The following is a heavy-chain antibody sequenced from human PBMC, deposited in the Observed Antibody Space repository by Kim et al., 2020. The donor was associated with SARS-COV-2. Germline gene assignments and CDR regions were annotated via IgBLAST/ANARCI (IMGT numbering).Heavy chain of an antibody. V-gene: IGHV4-39*01. CDR1: GGSISSSSYY. CDR2: LYYSGST. CDR3: VRHQGRGWKYYYSYY. D-gene: IGHD1-1*01. J-gene: IGHJ6*03. Sequence: SETLSLTCTVSGGSISSSSYYWGWIRQPPGKGLEWIGSLYYSGSTYYNPSLRSRVTISVDTSKTQFSLKLSSVTAADTAVYYCVRHQGRGWKYYYSYY.